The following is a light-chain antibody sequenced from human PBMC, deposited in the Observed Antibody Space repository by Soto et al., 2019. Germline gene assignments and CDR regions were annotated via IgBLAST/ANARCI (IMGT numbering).Light chain of an antibody. CDR1: SSSIGAGYD. Sequence: QPVLTQPPSVSGAPGQRVTISCTGSSSSIGAGYDVHWYQQRPGTAPKLLIFGNSNRPSGVPDRFSGSKSGTSASLTITGLQAEDEGDYYCQSYDSTLSDRYVFGSGTKVTVL. J-gene: IGLJ1*01. CDR2: GNS. CDR3: QSYDSTLSDRYV. V-gene: IGLV1-40*01.